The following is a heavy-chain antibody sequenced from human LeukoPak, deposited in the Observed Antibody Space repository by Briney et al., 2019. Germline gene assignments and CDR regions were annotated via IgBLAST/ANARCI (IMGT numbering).Heavy chain of an antibody. CDR2: INHSGST. CDR3: ARRKYCGGDCYSTLFDY. J-gene: IGHJ4*02. D-gene: IGHD2-21*02. CDR1: GGSFSGYY. Sequence: MPSETLSLTCAVYGGSFSGYYWSWIRQPPGKGLEWIGEINHSGSTNYNPSLKSRVTISVDTSKNQFSLKLSSVTAADTAVYYCARRKYCGGDCYSTLFDYWGQGTLVTVSS. V-gene: IGHV4-34*01.